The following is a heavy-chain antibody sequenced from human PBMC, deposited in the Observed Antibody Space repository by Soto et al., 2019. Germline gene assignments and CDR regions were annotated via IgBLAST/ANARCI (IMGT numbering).Heavy chain of an antibody. J-gene: IGHJ6*03. CDR3: ARGIFLGGYYYYMDV. V-gene: IGHV3-33*01. D-gene: IGHD3-16*01. CDR1: GFTFSSYG. Sequence: GGSLRLSCAASGFTFSSYGMHWVRQAPGKGLEWVAVIWYDGSNKYYADSVKGRFTISRDNSKNTLYLQMNSLRAEDTAVYYCARGIFLGGYYYYMDVWGKGTTVTVSS. CDR2: IWYDGSNK.